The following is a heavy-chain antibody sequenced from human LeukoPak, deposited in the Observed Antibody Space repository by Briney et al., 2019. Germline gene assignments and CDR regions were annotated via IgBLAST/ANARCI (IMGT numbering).Heavy chain of an antibody. V-gene: IGHV3-21*01. D-gene: IGHD2-2*01. Sequence: GGSLRLSCAASGFTFSSYSMNWVRQAPGKGLEWVSSISSSSSYIYYADSVKGRFTISRDNAKNSLYLQMNSLRAEDTAVYYCARDMEDTVVVPAAAYYYYYGMDVWGQGTTVTVSS. J-gene: IGHJ6*02. CDR2: ISSSSSYI. CDR1: GFTFSSYS. CDR3: ARDMEDTVVVPAAAYYYYYGMDV.